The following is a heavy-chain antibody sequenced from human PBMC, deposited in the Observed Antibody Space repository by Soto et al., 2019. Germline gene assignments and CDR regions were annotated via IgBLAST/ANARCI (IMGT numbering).Heavy chain of an antibody. CDR3: ASIGYCSGGRCYPISSLDY. CDR2: IIPIFGTA. V-gene: IGHV1-69*13. D-gene: IGHD2-15*01. CDR1: GGTFSSYA. J-gene: IGHJ4*02. Sequence: ASGKVSCKASGGTFSSYAISWVRQAPGQGLEWMGGIIPIFGTANYAQKFQGRVTITADESTSTAYMELSSLRSEDTAVYYCASIGYCSGGRCYPISSLDYWGQGTLVTVSS.